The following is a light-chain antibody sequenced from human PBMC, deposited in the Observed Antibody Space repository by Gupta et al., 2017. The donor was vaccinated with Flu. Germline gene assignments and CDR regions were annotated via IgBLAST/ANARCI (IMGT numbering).Light chain of an antibody. CDR1: QSVFYSSNNKNY. Sequence: DVVMTQSPDSLAGSLGERATINCKSSQSVFYSSNNKNYLAWYQQKPGQPPKLLIYWASTRESGVPDRFSGSGSETDFTLTISSLQAEDVAVYYCQQYFSLPFTFGPGTKVDIK. J-gene: IGKJ3*01. V-gene: IGKV4-1*01. CDR2: WAS. CDR3: QQYFSLPFT.